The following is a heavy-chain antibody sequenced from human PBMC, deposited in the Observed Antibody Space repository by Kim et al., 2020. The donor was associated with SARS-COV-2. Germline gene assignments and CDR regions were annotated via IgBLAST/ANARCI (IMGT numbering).Heavy chain of an antibody. Sequence: SVKVSCKASGGTFSSYAISWVRQAPGQGLEWMGGIIPIFGTANYAQKFQGRVTITADKSTSTAYMELSSLRSEDTAVYYCARDTSGGSSDFDYWGQGTLVTVSS. J-gene: IGHJ4*02. V-gene: IGHV1-69*06. CDR2: IIPIFGTA. CDR1: GGTFSSYA. CDR3: ARDTSGGSSDFDY. D-gene: IGHD2-15*01.